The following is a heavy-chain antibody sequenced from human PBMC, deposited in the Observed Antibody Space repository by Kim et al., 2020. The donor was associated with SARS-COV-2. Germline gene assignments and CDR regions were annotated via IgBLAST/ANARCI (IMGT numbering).Heavy chain of an antibody. CDR2: IYPGDSDT. CDR1: GYSFTSYW. V-gene: IGHV5-51*01. Sequence: GESLKISCKGSGYSFTSYWIGWVRQMPGKGLEWMGIIYPGDSDTRYSPSFQGQVIISADKSISTAYLQWSSLKASDTAMYYCARLGTATTYGMDVWGQGTTVTVSS. D-gene: IGHD1-26*01. CDR3: ARLGTATTYGMDV. J-gene: IGHJ6*02.